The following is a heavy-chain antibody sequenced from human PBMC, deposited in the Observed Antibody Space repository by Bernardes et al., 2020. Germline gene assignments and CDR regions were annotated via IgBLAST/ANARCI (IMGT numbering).Heavy chain of an antibody. D-gene: IGHD3-3*01. CDR2: ISYDGSKK. CDR3: VRDPKENYDFWSGYYSDGMDV. Sequence: GGSLRLSCAASGFTFSSHAMHWVRQAPGKGLEWVTTISYDGSKKYYADFVEGPLTVSRVNSRNTVSLQMNSLRGDDTAVYYCVRDPKENYDFWSGYYSDGMDVWGQGTTVTVTS. J-gene: IGHJ6*02. CDR1: GFTFSSHA. V-gene: IGHV3-30*03.